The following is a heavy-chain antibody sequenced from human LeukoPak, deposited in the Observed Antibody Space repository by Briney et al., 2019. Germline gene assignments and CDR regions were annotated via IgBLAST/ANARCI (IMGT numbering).Heavy chain of an antibody. CDR3: ARGGVGATDLDY. CDR2: IRYAGSNK. Sequence: PGGSLRLSCAASGFTFSSYSMNWVRQAPGKGLEWVAFIRYAGSNKYYADSVKGRFTISRDNSKNTLYLQMNSLRGEDTAVYYCARGGVGATDLDYWGQGTLVTVSS. CDR1: GFTFSSYS. D-gene: IGHD1-26*01. V-gene: IGHV3-30*02. J-gene: IGHJ4*02.